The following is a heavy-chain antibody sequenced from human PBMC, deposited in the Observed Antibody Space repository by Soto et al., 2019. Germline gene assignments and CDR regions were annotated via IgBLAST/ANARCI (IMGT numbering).Heavy chain of an antibody. J-gene: IGHJ5*02. CDR3: ARSRRTYDSSGYLYNWFDP. CDR1: GYTFTGYY. D-gene: IGHD3-22*01. V-gene: IGHV1-2*04. CDR2: INPNSGGT. Sequence: ASVKVSCKASGYTFTGYYMHWVRQAPGQELEWMGWINPNSGGTNYAQKFQGWVTMTRDTSISTAYMELSRLRSDDTAVYYCARSRRTYDSSGYLYNWFDPWGQGTLVTVSS.